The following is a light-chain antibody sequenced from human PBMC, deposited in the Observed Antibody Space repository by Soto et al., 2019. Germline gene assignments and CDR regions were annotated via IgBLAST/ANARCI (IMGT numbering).Light chain of an antibody. CDR2: AAS. J-gene: IGKJ1*01. CDR3: QHTRT. V-gene: IGKV1-27*01. CDR1: QSISSY. Sequence: DIQMTQSPSSLSASVGDRVTITCRASQSISSYLNWYQQKPGKIPNLLIYAASTLQAGVPSRFSGSGSGTDFTLIIRSLQPDDFGSYFCQHTRTFGQGTKVDIK.